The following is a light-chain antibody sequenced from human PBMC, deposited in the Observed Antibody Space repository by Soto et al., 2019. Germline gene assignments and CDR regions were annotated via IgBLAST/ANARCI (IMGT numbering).Light chain of an antibody. CDR1: YDISSS. CDR2: DSS. CDR3: QQLSHYPYT. V-gene: IGKV1-9*01. Sequence: DIQLTQSPSFLSASVEDRVTISCRASYDISSSLAWYQQEPGKPRKLLIYDSSTLQTGVPSRFTGSGSGRKFTLTISGLQFGDFATYFCQQLSHYPYTFGQGTKLEI. J-gene: IGKJ2*01.